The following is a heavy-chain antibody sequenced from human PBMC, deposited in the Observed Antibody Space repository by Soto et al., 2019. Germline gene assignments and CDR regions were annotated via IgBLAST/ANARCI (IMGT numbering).Heavy chain of an antibody. V-gene: IGHV4-59*08. J-gene: IGHJ6*03. CDR2: IYYSGST. Sequence: PSLTLSLTWTVFCGTIINYCWSWILQPTGNGLEWIGYIYYSGSTNYNPSLQSRVTISLDTSQNQFSLQLAPATPADPAAYYCASREYSNWSRYYCYYTEVWGKGSTV. D-gene: IGHD6-6*01. CDR1: CGTIINYC. CDR3: ASREYSNWSRYYCYYTEV.